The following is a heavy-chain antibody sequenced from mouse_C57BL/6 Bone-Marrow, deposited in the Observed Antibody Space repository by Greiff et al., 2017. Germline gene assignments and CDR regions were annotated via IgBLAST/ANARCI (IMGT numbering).Heavy chain of an antibody. Sequence: DVMLVESGEGLVKPGGSLKLSCAASGFTFSSYAMSWVRQTPEKRLEWVAYISSGGDYIYYADTVKGRFTISRDNARNTLYLQMSSLESEDTAMYYCTRDKRVTGCYAMDYWGQGTSVTVSS. V-gene: IGHV5-9-1*02. CDR3: TRDKRVTGCYAMDY. CDR1: GFTFSSYA. J-gene: IGHJ4*01. CDR2: ISSGGDYI. D-gene: IGHD4-1*01.